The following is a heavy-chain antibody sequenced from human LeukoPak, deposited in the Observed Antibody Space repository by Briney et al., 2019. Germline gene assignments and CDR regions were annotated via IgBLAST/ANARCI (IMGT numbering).Heavy chain of an antibody. CDR2: IKQDGSEK. Sequence: GGSLRLSCATSGFTFSSYWMTWVRQAPGKGLEWVANIKQDGSEKYYVDSVKGRFTISRDNAKNSLYLQMNSLRAEDTAVYYCASFMTTVTIPDYWGQGTLVTVSS. CDR1: GFTFSSYW. J-gene: IGHJ4*02. V-gene: IGHV3-7*02. CDR3: ASFMTTVTIPDY. D-gene: IGHD4-17*01.